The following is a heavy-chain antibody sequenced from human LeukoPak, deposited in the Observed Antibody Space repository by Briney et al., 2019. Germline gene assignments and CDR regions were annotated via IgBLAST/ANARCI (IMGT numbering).Heavy chain of an antibody. D-gene: IGHD4/OR15-4a*01. CDR3: ARRAGAYSHPYDY. CDR2: IYYSGNT. V-gene: IGHV4-39*01. CDR1: GVSISSSNSY. J-gene: IGHJ4*02. Sequence: SETLSLTCTVSGVSISSSNSYWGWIRQPPGEGLEWIGSIYYSGNTYYNASLKSQVSISIDTSKNQFSLRLTSVTAADTAVYYCARRAGAYSHPYDYWGQGTLVTVSS.